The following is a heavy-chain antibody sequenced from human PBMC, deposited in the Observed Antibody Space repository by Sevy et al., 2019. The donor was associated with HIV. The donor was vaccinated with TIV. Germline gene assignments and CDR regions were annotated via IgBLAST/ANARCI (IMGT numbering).Heavy chain of an antibody. CDR2: ISGNGGST. CDR3: AKSTRSITVIVVVTPLFDY. Sequence: GGSLRLSCAASGFTFSSYAMSWVRQAPGKGLEWVSAISGNGGSTYYADSVKGRFTISRDNSKNTLYLQMNSLGAEDTAVYYCAKSTRSITVIVVVTPLFDYWGQGPLVTVSS. D-gene: IGHD3-22*01. V-gene: IGHV3-23*01. J-gene: IGHJ4*02. CDR1: GFTFSSYA.